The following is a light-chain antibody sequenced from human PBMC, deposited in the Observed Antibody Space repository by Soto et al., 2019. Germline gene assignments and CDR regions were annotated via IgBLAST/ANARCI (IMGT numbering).Light chain of an antibody. CDR2: GTT. Sequence: QAVVTQEPSLTVSPGGTVTLTCASSTGAVASGYSPNWFQQKPGQPPRPLIYGTTNKNSWTPARFSGSLLGGKAALTLSGVQPEDEAEYYCLLYYGGTAVFGGGTKLTVL. CDR1: TGAVASGYS. J-gene: IGLJ2*01. V-gene: IGLV7-43*01. CDR3: LLYYGGTAV.